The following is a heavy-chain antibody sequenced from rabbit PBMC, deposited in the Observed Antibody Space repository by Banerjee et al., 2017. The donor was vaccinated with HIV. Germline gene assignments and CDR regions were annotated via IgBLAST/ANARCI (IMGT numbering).Heavy chain of an antibody. D-gene: IGHD1-1*01. CDR3: ARDPISSNSRGFNL. J-gene: IGHJ4*01. V-gene: IGHV1S40*01. CDR2: IDIISSGST. Sequence: QAPGKGLEWITCIDIISSGSTYFASWAKGRFTISKTSSTTVTLQMTSLTAADTATYFCARDPISSNSRGFNLWGPGTLVTVS.